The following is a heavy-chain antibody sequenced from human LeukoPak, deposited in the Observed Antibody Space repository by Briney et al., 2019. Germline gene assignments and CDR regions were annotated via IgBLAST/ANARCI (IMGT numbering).Heavy chain of an antibody. CDR2: ISGSGGST. D-gene: IGHD1-26*01. V-gene: IGHV3-23*01. CDR1: GFTFSSYA. CDR3: AKPSGSYYGYYYYYYMDV. Sequence: GWSLRLSCAASGFTFSSYAMSWVRQAPGKGLEWVSAISGSGGSTYYADSVKGRFTISRDNSKNTLYLQMNSLRAEDTAVYYCAKPSGSYYGYYYYYYMDVWGKGTTVTVSS. J-gene: IGHJ6*03.